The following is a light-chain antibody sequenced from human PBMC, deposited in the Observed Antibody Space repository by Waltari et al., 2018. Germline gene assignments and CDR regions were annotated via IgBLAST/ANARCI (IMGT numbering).Light chain of an antibody. Sequence: IQMTQSPSTLSASVGDSVTITCRASQSISSWLAWYQQKPGKAPKLLIYKASSLESGVPSRFSGSGSGTEFTLTISSLQPDDFATYYCQQYNSYRTFGQGTKVEIK. CDR2: KAS. CDR1: QSISSW. V-gene: IGKV1-5*03. J-gene: IGKJ1*01. CDR3: QQYNSYRT.